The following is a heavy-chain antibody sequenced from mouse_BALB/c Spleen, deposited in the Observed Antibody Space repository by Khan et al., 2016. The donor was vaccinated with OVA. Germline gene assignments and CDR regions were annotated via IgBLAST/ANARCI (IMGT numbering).Heavy chain of an antibody. CDR2: IGHGSGNA. CDR1: GYTFTSYW. D-gene: IGHD1-1*02. CDR3: ARENYYYRTCYAVSN. Sequence: DLVKPGASVKLSCKASGYTFTSYWINWIKQRPGKGLEWIGRIGHGSGNAYYNEMLKGKATLTVDTSSSTAYIKPSSLSSEDSGVYFCARENYYYRTCYAVSNWGQGTSVTVSS. J-gene: IGHJ4*01. V-gene: IGHV1S41*01.